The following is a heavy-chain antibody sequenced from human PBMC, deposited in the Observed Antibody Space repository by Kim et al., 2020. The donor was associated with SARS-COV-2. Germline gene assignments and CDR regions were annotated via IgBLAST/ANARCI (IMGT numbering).Heavy chain of an antibody. D-gene: IGHD6-19*01. J-gene: IGHJ4*02. V-gene: IGHV1-69*13. Sequence: SVKVSCKASGGTFSSYAISWVRQAPGQGLEWMGGIIPIFGTANYAQKFQGRVTITADESTSTAYMELSSLRSEDTAVYYCAGEGIAVAKYYFDYWGQGTLVTVSS. CDR3: AGEGIAVAKYYFDY. CDR1: GGTFSSYA. CDR2: IIPIFGTA.